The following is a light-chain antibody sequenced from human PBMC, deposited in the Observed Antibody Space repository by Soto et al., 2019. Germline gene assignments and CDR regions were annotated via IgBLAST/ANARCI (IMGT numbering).Light chain of an antibody. J-gene: IGLJ2*01. CDR1: SSDVGGYNY. CDR2: EVS. Sequence: QSVLTQPPSASGSPGQSVTISCTGTSSDVGGYNYVSWYQQHPAKAPKLMIYEVSKRPSGVPDRFSGSKFGNTASLTVSGLQAEDEADYYCSSYAGSNNLVFGGGTKLTVL. V-gene: IGLV2-8*01. CDR3: SSYAGSNNLV.